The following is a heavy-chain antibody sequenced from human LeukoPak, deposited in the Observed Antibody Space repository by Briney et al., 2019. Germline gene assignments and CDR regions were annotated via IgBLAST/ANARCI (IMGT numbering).Heavy chain of an antibody. CDR1: GYTFTGYY. V-gene: IGHV1-2*02. Sequence: ASVKVSCKASGYTFTGYYMHWVRQAPGQGLEWMGWINPNSGGTNYAQKFQGRVTMTRDTSISTAYMELSRLRSDDTAGYYCARDLGYCSSTSCRRDYWGQGNLVTAS. CDR2: INPNSGGT. J-gene: IGHJ4*02. CDR3: ARDLGYCSSTSCRRDY. D-gene: IGHD2-2*01.